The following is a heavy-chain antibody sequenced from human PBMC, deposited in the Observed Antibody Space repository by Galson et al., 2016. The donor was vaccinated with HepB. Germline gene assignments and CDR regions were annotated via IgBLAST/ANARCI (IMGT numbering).Heavy chain of an antibody. Sequence: SETLSLTCAVYGGSFNGYYWSWIRQPPGKGLEWLGEISHTGNTNYNPSLKSRVTISLGTPKNQFSLNISSVTAADTAVYYFARGMEKRVDTTGKSDYWGQGTLVTVSS. CDR3: ARGMEKRVDTTGKSDY. J-gene: IGHJ4*02. CDR1: GGSFNGYY. V-gene: IGHV4-34*01. D-gene: IGHD1-1*01. CDR2: ISHTGNT.